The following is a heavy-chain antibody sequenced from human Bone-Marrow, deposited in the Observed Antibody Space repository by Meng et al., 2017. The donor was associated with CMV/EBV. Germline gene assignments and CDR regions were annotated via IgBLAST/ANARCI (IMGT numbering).Heavy chain of an antibody. V-gene: IGHV3-30-3*01. D-gene: IGHD2-2*01. CDR2: ISYDGDNK. CDR3: ARDIVVVSAATYNYYVMDV. CDR1: GFTFSSYA. J-gene: IGHJ6*02. Sequence: GGSLRLSCAASGFTFSSYAIHWVRQAPGKGLEWVTVISYDGDNKYYVDSVKGRFTISRDNSKSIPYLQMNSLRAEDTAVYYCARDIVVVSAATYNYYVMDVWGQGTTVTVSS.